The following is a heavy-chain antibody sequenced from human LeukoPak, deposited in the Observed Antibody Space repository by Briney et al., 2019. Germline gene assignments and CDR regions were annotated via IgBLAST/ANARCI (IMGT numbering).Heavy chain of an antibody. CDR1: GFTFSNVW. J-gene: IGHJ4*02. D-gene: IGHD3-22*01. CDR3: ARGGRAYYDSSGYDYYFDY. V-gene: IGHV3-7*01. CDR2: IKQDGSEK. Sequence: GESLRLSCAASGFTFSNVWMSWVRQVPGKGLEWVANIKQDGSEKYYVDSVKGRFTISRDNAKNSLYLQMNSLRAEDTAVYYCARGGRAYYDSSGYDYYFDYWGQGTLVTVSS.